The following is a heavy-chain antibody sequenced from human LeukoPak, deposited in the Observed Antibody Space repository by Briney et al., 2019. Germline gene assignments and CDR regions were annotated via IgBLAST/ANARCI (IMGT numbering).Heavy chain of an antibody. V-gene: IGHV1-8*02. D-gene: IGHD3-22*01. Sequence: ASVKVSCKASGYTFTGYYMHWVRQAPGQGLEWMGWMNPNSGNTGYAQKFQGRVTMTRNTSISTAYMELSSLRSEDTAVYYCARGPYYYDSSGYYYVYAFDIWGQGTMVTVSS. CDR2: MNPNSGNT. J-gene: IGHJ3*02. CDR1: GYTFTGYY. CDR3: ARGPYYYDSSGYYYVYAFDI.